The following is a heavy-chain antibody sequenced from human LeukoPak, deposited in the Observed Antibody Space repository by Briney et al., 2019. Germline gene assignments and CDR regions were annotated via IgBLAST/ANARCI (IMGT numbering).Heavy chain of an antibody. J-gene: IGHJ4*02. CDR3: TTEVPNGDLRFDC. CDR1: GFSFRTYN. V-gene: IGHV3-33*01. CDR2: ISYNGGYI. Sequence: PGGSLRLSCTASGFSFRTYNLHWVRQAPGKGLEWVAVISYNGGYIHYEDSVKGRFTISRDDSKNTLSLQMSGLRAEDTALYYCTTEVPNGDLRFDCWGQGTLVTVSS. D-gene: IGHD4-17*01.